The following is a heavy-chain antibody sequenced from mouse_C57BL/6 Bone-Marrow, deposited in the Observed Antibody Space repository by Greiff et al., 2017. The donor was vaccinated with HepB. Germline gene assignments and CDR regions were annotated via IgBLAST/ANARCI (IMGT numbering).Heavy chain of an antibody. J-gene: IGHJ1*03. Sequence: QVHVKQSGPELVKPGASVKISCKASGYTFTDYYINWVKQRPGQGLEWIGWIFPGSGSTYYNEKFKGKATLTVDKSSRTAYMLLSSLTSADSAVYFCARGGYGNYFYWYFDVWGTGTTVTVSS. CDR1: GYTFTDYY. CDR2: IFPGSGST. D-gene: IGHD2-10*02. CDR3: ARGGYGNYFYWYFDV. V-gene: IGHV1-75*01.